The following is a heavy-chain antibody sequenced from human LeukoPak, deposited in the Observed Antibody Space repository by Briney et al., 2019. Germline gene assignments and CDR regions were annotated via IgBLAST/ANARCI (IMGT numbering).Heavy chain of an antibody. Sequence: ASVKVSCKASGYTFTSYDINWVRQATGQGLEWVGWMNPNSGNTGYAQKFPGRVTITRNTAISTAYMELSSLRSEDTAVYYCARFGLIIWNDGGNAFDIWGQGTMVTVSS. CDR1: GYTFTSYD. CDR3: ARFGLIIWNDGGNAFDI. J-gene: IGHJ3*02. V-gene: IGHV1-8*03. CDR2: MNPNSGNT. D-gene: IGHD1-1*01.